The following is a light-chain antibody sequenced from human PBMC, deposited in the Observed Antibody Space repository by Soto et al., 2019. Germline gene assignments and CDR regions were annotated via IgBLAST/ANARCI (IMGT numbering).Light chain of an antibody. J-gene: IGKJ4*01. Sequence: DIQITQSPSSLLASVEDRVTITCRASQGISNYLPWYQQKPGKVPKLLIYAASTLQSGVPSRFTGSGSGTDFTFTISSLQPEDVATYYCQKYNSAPLTFGGGTKAEIK. CDR3: QKYNSAPLT. CDR1: QGISNY. CDR2: AAS. V-gene: IGKV1-27*01.